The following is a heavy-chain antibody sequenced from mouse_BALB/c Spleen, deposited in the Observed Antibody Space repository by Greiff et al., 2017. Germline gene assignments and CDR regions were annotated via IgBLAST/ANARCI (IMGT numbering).Heavy chain of an antibody. CDR1: GYTFTSYW. CDR3: ARDGNWGAMDY. CDR2: IAPGSGST. V-gene: IGHV1S41*01. Sequence: DLVKPGASVKLSCQASGYTFTSYWINWIKQRPGQGLEWIGRIAPGSGSTYYNEMFKGKATLTVDTSSSTAYIQLSSLSSEDSAVYFCARDGNWGAMDYWGQGTSVTVSS. J-gene: IGHJ4*01. D-gene: IGHD2-1*01.